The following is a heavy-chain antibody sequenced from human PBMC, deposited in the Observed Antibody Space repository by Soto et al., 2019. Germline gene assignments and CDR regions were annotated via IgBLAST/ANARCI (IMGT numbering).Heavy chain of an antibody. V-gene: IGHV1-69*02. CDR1: GGTFINYT. D-gene: IGHD3-9*01. CDR2: IIPILGIA. CDR3: STELRYFDWLFPNNWFDP. Sequence: QVQLVQSGAEVKKPGSSVKVSCKASGGTFINYTISWVRQAPGQGLEWMGRIIPILGIANYAQKFQGRVTITPDKSTSTAYMELSSLRSEDTAVYYFSTELRYFDWLFPNNWFDPWGQGTLVTVSS. J-gene: IGHJ5*02.